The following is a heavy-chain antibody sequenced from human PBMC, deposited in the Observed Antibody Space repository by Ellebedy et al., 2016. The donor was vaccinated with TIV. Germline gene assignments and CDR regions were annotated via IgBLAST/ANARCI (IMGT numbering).Heavy chain of an antibody. Sequence: PGGSLRLSCAASGFTFSNYGMHWVRRAPGKGLEWVAVIWYDGSNKYYADSVKGRFTIARDNSKNTLSLQMNSLRAEDTALYYCVRSDEGYCSSTSCHWTLDYWGQGTLVTVSS. J-gene: IGHJ4*02. CDR1: GFTFSNYG. CDR3: VRSDEGYCSSTSCHWTLDY. D-gene: IGHD2-2*01. CDR2: IWYDGSNK. V-gene: IGHV3-33*08.